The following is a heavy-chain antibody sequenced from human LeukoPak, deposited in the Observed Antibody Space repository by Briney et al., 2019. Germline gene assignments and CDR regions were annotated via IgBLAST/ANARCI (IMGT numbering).Heavy chain of an antibody. Sequence: SGGSLRLSCAASGFTFSNAWMSWVRQAPGKGLEWVGRIKSKTDGGTTDYAAPVKGRFTISRDDSKNTLYLQMNSLKTEDTAVYYCARVGGYSGWYVYYYMDVWGKGTTVTVSS. D-gene: IGHD6-19*01. V-gene: IGHV3-15*01. CDR3: ARVGGYSGWYVYYYMDV. CDR1: GFTFSNAW. J-gene: IGHJ6*03. CDR2: IKSKTDGGTT.